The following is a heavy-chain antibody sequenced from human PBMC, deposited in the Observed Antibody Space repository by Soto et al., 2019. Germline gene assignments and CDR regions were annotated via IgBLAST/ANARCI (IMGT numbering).Heavy chain of an antibody. D-gene: IGHD6-13*01. Sequence: QVQLVESGGGVVQPGRSLRLSCAASGFIFSHYGMHWVRQAPGKGLEWVTLIWYDGSKTDYTDSVKGRFTISRDNSKNTLYLQMNSLRAEDTAVYYCARDGLDSGSWHYFESWGQGTLVTVSS. V-gene: IGHV3-33*01. CDR1: GFIFSHYG. CDR2: IWYDGSKT. J-gene: IGHJ4*02. CDR3: ARDGLDSGSWHYFES.